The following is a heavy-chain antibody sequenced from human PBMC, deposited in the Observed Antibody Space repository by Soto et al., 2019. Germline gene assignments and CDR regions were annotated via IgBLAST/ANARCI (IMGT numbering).Heavy chain of an antibody. CDR3: ARQGFGALHGLVEV. D-gene: IGHD3-10*01. CDR1: GGSISNYY. V-gene: IGHV4-59*08. J-gene: IGHJ6*02. CDR2: VHDSWGS. Sequence: QVPLQESGPGLVKPSETLSLSCTVSGGSISNYYWSWFRQTPGKGLEWIWYVHDSWGSNYNPSLKSRVAISIDTPKSQVSLKLPSVTATDTAVYYFARQGFGALHGLVEVWGQGTTVTVSS.